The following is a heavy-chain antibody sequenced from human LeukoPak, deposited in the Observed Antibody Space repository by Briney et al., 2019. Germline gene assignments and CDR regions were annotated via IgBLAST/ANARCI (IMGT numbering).Heavy chain of an antibody. CDR2: ISSSSSTI. CDR1: GFTFSSYS. CDR3: ARGVGYYGSGRTYYFDY. D-gene: IGHD3-10*01. J-gene: IGHJ4*02. Sequence: PGGSLRLSCVASGFTFSSYSMTWVRQAPGKGLEWVSYISSSSSTIYYADSVKGRFTISRDNAKNSLYLQMNSLRAEDTAVYYCARGVGYYGSGRTYYFDYWGQGTLVTVSS. V-gene: IGHV3-48*04.